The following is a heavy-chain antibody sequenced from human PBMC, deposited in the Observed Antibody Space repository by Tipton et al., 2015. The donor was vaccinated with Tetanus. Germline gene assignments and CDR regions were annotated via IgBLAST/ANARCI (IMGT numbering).Heavy chain of an antibody. D-gene: IGHD1-26*01. CDR3: ARDQARGARGWNYFDY. J-gene: IGHJ4*02. Sequence: GLVKPSQTLSLTCTVSGGSISTGGYCWSWIRQHPGKGLEWIGDIYNSGSTYYNPSLKSRVTISVDTPENHFSLKLHSVTAADTAVYFCARDQARGARGWNYFDYWGQGIQVTVSS. CDR2: IYNSGST. CDR1: GGSISTGGYC. V-gene: IGHV4-31*03.